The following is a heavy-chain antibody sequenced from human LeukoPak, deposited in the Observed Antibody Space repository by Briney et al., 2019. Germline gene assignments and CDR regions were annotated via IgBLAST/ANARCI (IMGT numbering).Heavy chain of an antibody. CDR2: ISGSGGST. V-gene: IGHV3-23*01. Sequence: GSLRLSCAASGFTFSSYAMSWVRQAPGKGLEWVSAISGSGGSTYYADSVKGRFTISRDNSKNTLYLQMNSLRAEDTAVYYCAKDYYDSSGYRPAAFDIWGQGTMVTVSS. CDR1: GFTFSSYA. J-gene: IGHJ3*02. D-gene: IGHD3-22*01. CDR3: AKDYYDSSGYRPAAFDI.